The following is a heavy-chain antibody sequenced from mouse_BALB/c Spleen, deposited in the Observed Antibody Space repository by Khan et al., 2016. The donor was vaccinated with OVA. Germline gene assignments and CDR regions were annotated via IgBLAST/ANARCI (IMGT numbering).Heavy chain of an antibody. J-gene: IGHJ2*01. V-gene: IGHV3-2*02. CDR2: ISYSGNT. Sequence: EVQLVESGPGLVKPSQSLSLTCTVTGYSITSDYAWNWIRQFPGNKLEWLGFISYSGNTNYNPSLKSRISITRDTSKNQFFLQLNSVTTEDTATYNCARICRGDVNYWGQGTTLTVSS. CDR1: GYSITSDYA. D-gene: IGHD3-3*01. CDR3: ARICRGDVNY.